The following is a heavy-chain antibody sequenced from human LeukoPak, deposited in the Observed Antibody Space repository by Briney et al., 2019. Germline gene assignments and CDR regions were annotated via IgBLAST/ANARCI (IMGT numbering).Heavy chain of an antibody. CDR2: IKSDGSEK. D-gene: IGHD4-11*01. CDR3: ARNSRYSFDI. J-gene: IGHJ3*02. CDR1: GFTFSSYW. V-gene: IGHV3-7*04. Sequence: GGSLRLSCAASGFTFSSYWMSWVRQAPGKGLEWVAHIKSDGSEKCYVDSVKGRFTISRDNAKNSLYLPMNSLRAEDTAVYYCARNSRYSFDIWGQGTMVTVSS.